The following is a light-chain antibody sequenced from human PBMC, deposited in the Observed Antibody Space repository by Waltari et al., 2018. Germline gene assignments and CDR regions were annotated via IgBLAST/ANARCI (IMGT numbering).Light chain of an antibody. CDR2: DAS. J-gene: IGKJ1*01. V-gene: IGKV1-13*02. CDR3: QHLTA. Sequence: AIQLTQSPSSLAVSVGDRVTITCRASQGISSAVAWYQQKPGKVPNLLIYDASRLERGVPSRFSGSTSGTDFTLTISSLQPEDFATYYCQHLTAFGQGTRVDFK. CDR1: QGISSA.